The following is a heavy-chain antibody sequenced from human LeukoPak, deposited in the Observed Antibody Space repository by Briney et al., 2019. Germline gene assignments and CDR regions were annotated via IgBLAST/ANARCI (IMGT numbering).Heavy chain of an antibody. CDR3: ARDQTGYYDSSGYPYWYFDL. CDR2: INPNSGGT. D-gene: IGHD3-22*01. CDR1: GYTFTGYY. J-gene: IGHJ2*01. V-gene: IGHV1-2*02. Sequence: ASVKVSCKASGYTFTGYYMHWVRQAPGQGLEWMGWINPNSGGTNYAQEFQGRVTMTRDMSTSTVYMELSSLRSEDTAVYYCARDQTGYYDSSGYPYWYFDLWGRGTLVTVSS.